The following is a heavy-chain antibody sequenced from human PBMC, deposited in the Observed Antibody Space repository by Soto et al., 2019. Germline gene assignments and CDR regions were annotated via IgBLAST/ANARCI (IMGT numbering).Heavy chain of an antibody. CDR1: GGSFSGYY. J-gene: IGHJ5*02. CDR3: ARGGRRGTMIVVVIRTPSYNWFDP. Sequence: SETLSLTCAVYGGSFSGYYWSWIRQPPWKGLEWIGEINHSGSTNYNPSLKSRVTISVDTSKNQFSLKLSSVTAADTAVYYCARGGRRGTMIVVVIRTPSYNWFDPWGQGTLVTVSS. CDR2: INHSGST. D-gene: IGHD3-22*01. V-gene: IGHV4-34*01.